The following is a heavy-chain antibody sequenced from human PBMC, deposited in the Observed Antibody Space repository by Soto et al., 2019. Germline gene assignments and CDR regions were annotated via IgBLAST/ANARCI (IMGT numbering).Heavy chain of an antibody. Sequence: QVQLVQSGPEVKKSGASVKVSCKASGYTFSDHAISWVRQAPVQGLEWMGWISCYSDYTNYAQKFQGRVTMTTDTSTSTIHMELRNLKSADTAVYCCARDVEGERVALGYHVYVLDVWGQGNTVTVS. D-gene: IGHD3-16*01. J-gene: IGHJ6*02. CDR3: ARDVEGERVALGYHVYVLDV. CDR1: GYTFSDHA. V-gene: IGHV1-18*01. CDR2: ISCYSDYT.